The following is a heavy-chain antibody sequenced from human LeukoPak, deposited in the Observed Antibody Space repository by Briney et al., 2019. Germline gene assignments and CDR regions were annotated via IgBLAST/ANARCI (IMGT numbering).Heavy chain of an antibody. CDR2: INARGDT. Sequence: PSETLSLTCAVYGWSFNDYYWNGIRQPPGKGLEWIGEINARGDTNYNPSLKSRVTISVDTSKKQFSLRLTSLIAADTALYYCARGQVPTARGYNWFDPWGQGTLVTVSS. D-gene: IGHD2-2*01. CDR1: GWSFNDYY. CDR3: ARGQVPTARGYNWFDP. J-gene: IGHJ5*02. V-gene: IGHV4-34*01.